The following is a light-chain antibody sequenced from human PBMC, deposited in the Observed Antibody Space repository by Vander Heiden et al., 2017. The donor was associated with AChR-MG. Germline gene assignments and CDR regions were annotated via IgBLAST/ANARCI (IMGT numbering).Light chain of an antibody. CDR2: DNN. Sequence: QSVLTQPPSVSAAPGQRVTISCPGSSSNSGNYVSWYQQLPGTAPKRLICDNNVRPSGVPDRFSGSKSGTSATLGITGLQTGDEADYYCGTGDSSLSAYVFGSGTKVTVL. CDR1: SSNSGNY. CDR3: GTGDSSLSAYV. V-gene: IGLV1-51*01. J-gene: IGLJ1*01.